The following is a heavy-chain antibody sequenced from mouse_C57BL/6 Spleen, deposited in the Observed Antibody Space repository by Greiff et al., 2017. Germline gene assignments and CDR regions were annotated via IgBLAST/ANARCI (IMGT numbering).Heavy chain of an antibody. CDR1: GFTFSDYG. CDR2: ISSGSSTI. Sequence: DVHLVESGGGLVKPGGSLKLSCAASGFTFSDYGMHWVRQAPEKGLEWVAYISSGSSTIYYADTVKGRFTISRDNAKNTLFLQMTSLRSEDTAMYYCARKAVRGAMDYWGQGTSVTVSS. V-gene: IGHV5-17*01. CDR3: ARKAVRGAMDY. J-gene: IGHJ4*01.